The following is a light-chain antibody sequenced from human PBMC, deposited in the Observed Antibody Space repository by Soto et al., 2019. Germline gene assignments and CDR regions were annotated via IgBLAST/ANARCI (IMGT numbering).Light chain of an antibody. CDR1: QSITSNY. V-gene: IGKV3-20*01. CDR3: QQYHRPPRA. CDR2: VAS. J-gene: IGKJ1*01. Sequence: EVVLTQSPGTLSLSPGERATLSCRASQSITSNYLAWYQQKPGQAPRLLIFVASRRAAGIPDRFSGGGSGTHFTLTINRLEPEDFAVYYRQQYHRPPRAFGQGTKVDIK.